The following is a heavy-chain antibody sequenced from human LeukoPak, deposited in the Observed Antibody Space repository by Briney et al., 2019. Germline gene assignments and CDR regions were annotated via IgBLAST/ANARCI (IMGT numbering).Heavy chain of an antibody. CDR1: GGSISSGSYY. Sequence: PSETLSLTCTVSGGSISSGSYYWSWIRQPAGKGLEWIGRIYTSGSTNYNPSLKSRVTISVDTSKNQFSLKLSSVTAADTAVYYCARALNRLRRGSSDYYYMDVWGKGTTVTISS. CDR2: IYTSGST. J-gene: IGHJ6*03. CDR3: ARALNRLRRGSSDYYYMDV. D-gene: IGHD3-10*01. V-gene: IGHV4-61*02.